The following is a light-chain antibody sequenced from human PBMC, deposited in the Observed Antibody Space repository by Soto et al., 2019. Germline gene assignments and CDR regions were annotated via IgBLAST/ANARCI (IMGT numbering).Light chain of an antibody. CDR3: SPYTANSTLI. J-gene: IGLJ2*01. CDR1: SSDVGRYDY. V-gene: IGLV2-14*03. CDR2: DVS. Sequence: QSALTQPASVSGSPGQSITISCTGTSSDVGRYDYVSWYQQHPGKAPKLLISDVSNRPSGVSNRFSGSKSGNTASLTVSGLLAEDEADYHCSPYTANSTLIFGGGTKVTVL.